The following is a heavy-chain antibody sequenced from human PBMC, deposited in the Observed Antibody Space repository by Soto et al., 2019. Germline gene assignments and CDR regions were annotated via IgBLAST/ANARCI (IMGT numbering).Heavy chain of an antibody. D-gene: IGHD3-3*02. V-gene: IGHV1-18*01. CDR3: ARDKVSHFIPYYYYYGMDV. CDR1: GYTFTSYG. CDR2: ISAYNGNT. Sequence: QVQLVQSGAEVKKPGASVKVSCKASGYTFTSYGISWVRQAPGQGLEWMGWISAYNGNTNYAQKLQGRVTMTTDTSPSTAYMELRSLRSDDTAVYYCARDKVSHFIPYYYYYGMDVWGQGTTVTVSS. J-gene: IGHJ6*02.